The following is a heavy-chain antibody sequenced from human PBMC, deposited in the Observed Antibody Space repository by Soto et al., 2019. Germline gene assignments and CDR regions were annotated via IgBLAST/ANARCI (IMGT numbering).Heavy chain of an antibody. D-gene: IGHD2-8*01. CDR1: GFTFSNSP. V-gene: IGHV3-30-3*01. CDR2: IANDASSE. CDR3: ARDASAKWYFDWYFEI. J-gene: IGHJ2*01. Sequence: QVQLVESGGGVVQSGGSLRLSCAASGFTFSNSPMHWLRQAPGKGLGWVAIIANDASSEHYADSVKGRFTISRDNAENTLYMPMNSLRTEDTALYYCARDASAKWYFDWYFEIRGRGTLVTVSS.